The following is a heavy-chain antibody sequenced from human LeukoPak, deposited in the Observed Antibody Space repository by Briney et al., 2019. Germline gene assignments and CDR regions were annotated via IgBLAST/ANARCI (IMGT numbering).Heavy chain of an antibody. V-gene: IGHV3-11*01. Sequence: GGSLRLSCAASGFTFSDYYMSWIRQAPGKGLEWVSYISSSGSTIYYADSVKGRFTLSRDNSKNTLYLQMNSLRAEDTAVYYCAKIYGRPPTYYFDYWGQGTLVTVSS. CDR3: AKIYGRPPTYYFDY. CDR1: GFTFSDYY. CDR2: ISSSGSTI. D-gene: IGHD1-14*01. J-gene: IGHJ4*02.